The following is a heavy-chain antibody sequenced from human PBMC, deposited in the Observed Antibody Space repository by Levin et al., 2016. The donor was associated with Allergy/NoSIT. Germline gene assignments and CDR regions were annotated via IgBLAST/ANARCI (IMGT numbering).Heavy chain of an antibody. D-gene: IGHD5-12*01. CDR2: IIPTVGET. Sequence: SVKVSCKASGYTFISYDISWVRQAPGQGLEWMGAIIPTVGETNYAEKFKDRLTISADESTTTVYMELANLRPEDTASYHCARALEYSGYDYFYYGMDVWGQGTTVTVSS. V-gene: IGHV1-69*13. CDR3: ARALEYSGYDYFYYGMDV. J-gene: IGHJ6*02. CDR1: GYTFISYD.